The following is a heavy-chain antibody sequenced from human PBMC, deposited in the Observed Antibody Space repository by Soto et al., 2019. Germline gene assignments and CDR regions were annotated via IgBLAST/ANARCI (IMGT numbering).Heavy chain of an antibody. J-gene: IGHJ4*02. Sequence: PSETLSLTCTVSGGSVSSGDYYWSWIRQPPGKGLEWIGNIYYSGSTYYNPSLKSRVTISVDTSMNQFSLQLSSVTAADTAVYYCARHWGRGAAGTCYNWGQGTLVTVSP. CDR3: ARHWGRGAAGTCYN. V-gene: IGHV4-30-4*01. CDR1: GGSVSSGDYY. D-gene: IGHD6-13*01. CDR2: IYYSGST.